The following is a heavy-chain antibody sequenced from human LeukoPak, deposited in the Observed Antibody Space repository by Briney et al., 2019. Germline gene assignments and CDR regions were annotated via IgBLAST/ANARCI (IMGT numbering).Heavy chain of an antibody. CDR2: INLNGGGT. Sequence: ASVKVSCKASGYTLTSYYLHWVRQAPGQGLEWLGWINLNGGGTLSAQKFQGRVTMTRDASISTAYMELSGLRSDDTAVYYCATRCTNGVCYKAYYMDVWGKGTTDTVSS. D-gene: IGHD2-8*01. V-gene: IGHV1-2*02. CDR3: ATRCTNGVCYKAYYMDV. CDR1: GYTLTSYY. J-gene: IGHJ6*03.